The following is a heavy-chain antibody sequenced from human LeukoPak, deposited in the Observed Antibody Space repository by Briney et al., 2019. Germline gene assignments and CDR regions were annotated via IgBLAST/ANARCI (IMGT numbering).Heavy chain of an antibody. V-gene: IGHV4-34*01. CDR3: ARGSDSPDYDFWSGYYYFDY. Sequence: LETLSLTCAVYGGSFSGYYWSWIRQPPGKGLEWIGEINHSGSTNYNPSLKSRVTISVDTSKNQFSLKLSSVTAADTAVYYCARGSDSPDYDFWSGYYYFDYWGQGTLVTVSS. CDR1: GGSFSGYY. CDR2: INHSGST. J-gene: IGHJ4*02. D-gene: IGHD3-3*01.